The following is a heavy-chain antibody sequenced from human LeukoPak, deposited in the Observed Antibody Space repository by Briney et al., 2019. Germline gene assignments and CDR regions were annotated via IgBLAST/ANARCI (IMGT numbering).Heavy chain of an antibody. CDR3: AREIAAAFAI. CDR2: VFYSGST. J-gene: IGHJ4*02. Sequence: PSETLSLTCTVSDASINGHYWSWIRQSPGKGLEWIGYVFYSGSTSYNPSFTSRVTISLDTSKNQVSLRLISVTAADTAVYYCAREIAAAFAIWGQGTLVTVSS. CDR1: DASINGHY. D-gene: IGHD2-2*01. V-gene: IGHV4-59*11.